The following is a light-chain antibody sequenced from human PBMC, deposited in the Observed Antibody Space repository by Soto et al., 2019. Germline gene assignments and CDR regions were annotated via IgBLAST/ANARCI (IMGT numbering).Light chain of an antibody. J-gene: IGLJ3*02. Sequence: QSALTQPASVSGSPGQSITISCTGTSSDVGSYNLVSWYQHLPGKAPKLIIYEVTERPSGISSRFSGSKSGNTASLTTSGLQGEDEAYYYCCSYAGSSLLVFGGGTKLTVL. CDR1: SSDVGSYNL. V-gene: IGLV2-23*02. CDR2: EVT. CDR3: CSYAGSSLLV.